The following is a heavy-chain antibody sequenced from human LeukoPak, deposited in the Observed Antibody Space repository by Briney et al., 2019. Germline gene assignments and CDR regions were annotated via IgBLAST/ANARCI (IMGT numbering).Heavy chain of an antibody. CDR2: INPSGGST. CDR3: ARSTEHWLDP. Sequence: GASVKVSCKASGYTFTSYYMHWVRQAPGQGLEWMGIINPSGGSTNYAQKFQGRVTMTRATSTSTVYMELRSLSSEDTDVYYCARSTEHWLDPWGQGTLVTVSS. V-gene: IGHV1-46*01. CDR1: GYTFTSYY. J-gene: IGHJ5*02. D-gene: IGHD4-17*01.